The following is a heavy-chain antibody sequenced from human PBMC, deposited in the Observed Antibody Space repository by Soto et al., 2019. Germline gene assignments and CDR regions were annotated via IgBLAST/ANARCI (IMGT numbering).Heavy chain of an antibody. CDR3: AKEIYLSGSFPYYFDY. Sequence: PGGSLRLSCTVSGFTFSNYAMSWVRQAPGKGLEWVSTINGSGSGGSTYYADSVKGRFTISRDNSKNTLYLQMNSLRAEDTAVYYCAKEIYLSGSFPYYFDYWGQGTLVTVSS. CDR1: GFTFSNYA. V-gene: IGHV3-23*01. CDR2: INGSGSGGST. J-gene: IGHJ4*02. D-gene: IGHD1-26*01.